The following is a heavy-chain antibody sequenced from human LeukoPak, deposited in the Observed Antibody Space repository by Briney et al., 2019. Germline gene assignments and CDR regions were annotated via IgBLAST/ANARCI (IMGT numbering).Heavy chain of an antibody. CDR1: GFTFSSYA. J-gene: IGHJ4*02. D-gene: IGHD3-9*01. CDR2: ISGSGGST. Sequence: GGSLRLSCAASGFTFSSYAMSWVRQAPGQGLEWVSAISGSGGSTYYADSVKGRFTISRDNSKNTLYLQMNSLRAEDTAVYYCAKDLRFAYYDILTGPHFDYWGQGTLVTVSS. CDR3: AKDLRFAYYDILTGPHFDY. V-gene: IGHV3-23*01.